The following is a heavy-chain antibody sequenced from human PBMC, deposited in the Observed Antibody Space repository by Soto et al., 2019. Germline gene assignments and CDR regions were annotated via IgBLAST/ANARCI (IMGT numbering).Heavy chain of an antibody. CDR2: VSSTSGYI. V-gene: IGHV3-21*01. J-gene: IGHJ4*02. Sequence: GGSLRLSCAVFGFTFSNYKMSWVRQAPGKGLEWVSSVSSTSGYIYYGDSVKGRFTISRDNSRNTLYLQMNSLRPEDTAVYYCAKDSYHGSGFHYVFDFWGQGTLVTVSS. CDR1: GFTFSNYK. CDR3: AKDSYHGSGFHYVFDF. D-gene: IGHD3-10*01.